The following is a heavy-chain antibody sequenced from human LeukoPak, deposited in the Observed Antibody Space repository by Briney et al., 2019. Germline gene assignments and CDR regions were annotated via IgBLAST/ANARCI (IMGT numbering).Heavy chain of an antibody. V-gene: IGHV3-21*01. CDR2: ISPSSTYT. CDR1: GFTFNSHS. Sequence: PGGSLRLSCEASGFTFNSHSANWVRQAPGKGLEWVSSISPSSTYTYYADSVKGRFTISRDNAKNSLYLQMNSLRAEDTAVYYCARGSSSPFFDYWGQGTLVTVSS. CDR3: ARGSSSPFFDY. J-gene: IGHJ4*02. D-gene: IGHD6-6*01.